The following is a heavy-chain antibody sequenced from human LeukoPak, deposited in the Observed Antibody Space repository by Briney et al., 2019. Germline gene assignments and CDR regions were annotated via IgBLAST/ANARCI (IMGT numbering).Heavy chain of an antibody. Sequence: KPSETLSLTCTVSGGSISSSSYYWGWIRQPPGKGLEWIGSIYYSGSTYYNPSLKSRVTISVDTSKNQFSLKLSSVTAADTAVYYCAGRDVILTGYYYSLGKPTDYWGQGTLVTVSS. J-gene: IGHJ4*02. CDR1: GGSISSSSYY. V-gene: IGHV4-39*01. CDR2: IYYSGST. CDR3: AGRDVILTGYYYSLGKPTDY. D-gene: IGHD3-9*01.